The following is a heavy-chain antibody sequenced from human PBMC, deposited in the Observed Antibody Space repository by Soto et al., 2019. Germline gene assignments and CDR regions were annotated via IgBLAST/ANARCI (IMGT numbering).Heavy chain of an antibody. D-gene: IGHD2-2*01. J-gene: IGHJ6*02. CDR3: ARVPREIILVGMDV. CDR2: ISGNTGKT. CDR1: GYTFTSYG. V-gene: IGHV1-18*01. Sequence: QVQLVQSGAEVKKPGASVKVSCKTSGYTFTSYGINWVRQAPGQGLEWMGWISGNTGKTNYAQKLPGKSNLTTGPSTENSQHGPERLRSDDTAVYYCARVPREIILVGMDVWGQGTTVTVSS.